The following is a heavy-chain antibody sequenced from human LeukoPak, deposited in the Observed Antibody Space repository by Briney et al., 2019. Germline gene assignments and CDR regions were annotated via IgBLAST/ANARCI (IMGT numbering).Heavy chain of an antibody. V-gene: IGHV4-34*01. Sequence: PSETLSLTCAVYGGSFSGYYWSWIRQPPGKGLEWIGEINHSGSTNYNPSLKSRVTISVDTSKNQFSLKLSSVTAADTAVYYCARGDYYDSSGYYVDYWGQGTLVTVSS. J-gene: IGHJ4*02. D-gene: IGHD3-22*01. CDR1: GGSFSGYY. CDR3: ARGDYYDSSGYYVDY. CDR2: INHSGST.